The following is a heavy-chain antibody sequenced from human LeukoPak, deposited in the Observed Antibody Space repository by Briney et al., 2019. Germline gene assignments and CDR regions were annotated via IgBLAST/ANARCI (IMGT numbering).Heavy chain of an antibody. J-gene: IGHJ4*02. CDR2: IYYSGST. V-gene: IGHV4-61*05. D-gene: IGHD2-15*01. CDR3: ARTYCRGGSCHFDY. CDR1: GGSISRSSYY. Sequence: PSETLSLTCTVSGGSISRSSYYWSWIRQPPGKGLEWIGYIYYSGSTDSNPSLKSRVTISVDTSKNQISLKLSSVTAADTAVYYCARTYCRGGSCHFDYWGQGTLVTVSS.